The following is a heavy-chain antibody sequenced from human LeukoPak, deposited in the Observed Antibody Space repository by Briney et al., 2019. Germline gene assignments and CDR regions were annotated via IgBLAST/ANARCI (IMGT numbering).Heavy chain of an antibody. CDR1: GFTFSDYH. CDR2: SRNKANSYTT. Sequence: PGGSLRLSCAASGFTFSDYHMDWVRQAPGQGLEWVGRSRNKANSYTTEYAASVKGRFTISRDDSKNSLYLQMNSLKTEETAVYYCVGSSGYYYGFDYWGQGTMVTVSS. D-gene: IGHD3-22*01. J-gene: IGHJ4*02. V-gene: IGHV3-72*01. CDR3: VGSSGYYYGFDY.